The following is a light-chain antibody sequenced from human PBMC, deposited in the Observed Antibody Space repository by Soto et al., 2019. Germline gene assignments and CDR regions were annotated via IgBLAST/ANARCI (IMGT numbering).Light chain of an antibody. CDR1: QSISIW. J-gene: IGKJ1*01. CDR3: QQYSTYTPRT. V-gene: IGKV1-5*03. Sequence: DIQMTQTPSTPSASVGDRVIITCRASQSISIWLAWYQQKPLKAPKILIYKASSLESGVPSRFSGSGSGTEFTLTISSLQPDDFATYYCQQYSTYTPRTFGQATKADIK. CDR2: KAS.